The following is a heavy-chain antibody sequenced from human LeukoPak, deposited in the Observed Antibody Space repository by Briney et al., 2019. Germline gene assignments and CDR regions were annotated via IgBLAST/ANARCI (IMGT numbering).Heavy chain of an antibody. Sequence: PSETLSLTCTVSGGSISSYYWSWIRQPPGKGLEWIGYIYYSGSTNYNPSLKSRVTISVDTSKNQFSLKLSSVTAADTAVYYCARGRGRWLQFLPALNWFDPWGQGTLVTVSS. CDR3: ARGRGRWLQFLPALNWFDP. CDR1: GGSISSYY. CDR2: IYYSGST. V-gene: IGHV4-59*12. J-gene: IGHJ5*02. D-gene: IGHD5-24*01.